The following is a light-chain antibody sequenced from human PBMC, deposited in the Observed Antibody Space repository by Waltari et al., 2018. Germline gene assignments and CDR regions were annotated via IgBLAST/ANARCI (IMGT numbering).Light chain of an antibody. J-gene: IGLJ3*02. Sequence: QSALTQPPSVSGPPGQSVTIPCTGTGSDTGASNYVSCYQQPPHKAPKLILSDVTERPSGVPDRFSGSKSGNTASLTISGLQAEDEAHYYCCSYVGAYSWVFGGGTDLTVV. CDR2: DVT. CDR3: CSYVGAYSWV. V-gene: IGLV2-11*01. CDR1: GSDTGASNY.